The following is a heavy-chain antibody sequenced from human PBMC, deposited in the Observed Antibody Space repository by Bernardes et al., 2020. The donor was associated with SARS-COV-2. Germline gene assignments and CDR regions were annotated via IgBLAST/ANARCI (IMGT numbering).Heavy chain of an antibody. CDR1: VFSFSPSGVG. Sequence: SGPTLVKPSQTLTLTCPFSVFSFSPSGVGVAWIRQPPGKSLEWLVLLYWNEDRRYSPSLNSTLTITRDNSKNQVVLTLTNMDPVDTATYFCTYSVFRSDWYLDHWGQGTLVTVSS. J-gene: IGHJ4*02. D-gene: IGHD6-19*01. CDR2: LYWNEDR. CDR3: TYSVFRSDWYLDH. V-gene: IGHV2-5*01.